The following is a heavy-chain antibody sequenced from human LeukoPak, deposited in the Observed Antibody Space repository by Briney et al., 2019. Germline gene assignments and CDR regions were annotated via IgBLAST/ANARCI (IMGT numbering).Heavy chain of an antibody. CDR3: ARDGWGGYLDS. CDR1: GFTFSNYW. V-gene: IGHV3-7*01. Sequence: PGGSLRLSCAASGFTFSNYWLSWVRQAPGKGLEWVTNINQDGGGKYYVDSVNGRFTISRDNAKNSLYLQLNSLRAEDTAVYYCARDGWGGYLDSWGQGTLVTVSS. CDR2: INQDGGGK. D-gene: IGHD3-16*01. J-gene: IGHJ4*02.